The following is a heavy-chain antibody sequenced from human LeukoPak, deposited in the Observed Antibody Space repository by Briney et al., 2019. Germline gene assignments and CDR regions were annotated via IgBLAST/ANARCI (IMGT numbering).Heavy chain of an antibody. D-gene: IGHD2-8*01. Sequence: GGSLRLSCAASGFTFSSYAISWVRQAPGKGLEWVSAISGSGGSTYYADSVKGRFTISRDNSKNTLYLQMNSLRAEDTAVYYCAKPGLYCTNGVCYQNDAFDIWGQGTMVTVSS. CDR1: GFTFSSYA. CDR3: AKPGLYCTNGVCYQNDAFDI. CDR2: ISGSGGST. V-gene: IGHV3-23*01. J-gene: IGHJ3*02.